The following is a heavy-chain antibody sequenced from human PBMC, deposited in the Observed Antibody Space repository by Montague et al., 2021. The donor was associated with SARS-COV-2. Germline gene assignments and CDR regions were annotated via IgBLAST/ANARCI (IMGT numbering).Heavy chain of an antibody. V-gene: IGHV2-70*01. D-gene: IGHD3-22*01. CDR2: IYWYDDK. CDR3: ARLPGYSSGYYESCIDY. Sequence: PALVKPTQTLTLTCTFSWFSLSTSGMCLSWIRQPPGTALAWLALIYWYDDKYYSTSLKTRLTISKDTSKNQLVLTITNMDPVDTATYYCARLPGYSSGYYESCIDYWGQGTLVTVSS. J-gene: IGHJ4*02. CDR1: WFSLSTSGMC.